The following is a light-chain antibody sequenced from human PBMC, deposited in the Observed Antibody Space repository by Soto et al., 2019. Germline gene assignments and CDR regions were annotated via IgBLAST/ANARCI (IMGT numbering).Light chain of an antibody. J-gene: IGKJ5*01. V-gene: IGKV3-15*01. Sequence: EIVLTQSPATLSVSPGERATLSCRASQTVGSNLAWYQQKPGQTPGLLIYGASTRAAGIAARFSGSGSGTDFTLTISSLQSEDFAVYCCQQYNNWPITFGQGTRLEIK. CDR3: QQYNNWPIT. CDR1: QTVGSN. CDR2: GAS.